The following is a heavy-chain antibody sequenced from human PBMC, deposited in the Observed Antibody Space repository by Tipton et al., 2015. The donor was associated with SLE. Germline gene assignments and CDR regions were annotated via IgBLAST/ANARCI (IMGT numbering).Heavy chain of an antibody. J-gene: IGHJ2*01. CDR3: ARGGWDREWYFDL. V-gene: IGHV4-59*01. CDR1: GGSISSYY. CDR2: IYYSGST. D-gene: IGHD6-19*01. Sequence: TLSLTCTVSGGSISSYYWSWIRQPPGKGLEWIGYIYYSGSTNYNPSLKSRVTISVDTSKNQFSLKPSSVTAADTAVYYCARGGWDREWYFDLWGRGTLVTVSS.